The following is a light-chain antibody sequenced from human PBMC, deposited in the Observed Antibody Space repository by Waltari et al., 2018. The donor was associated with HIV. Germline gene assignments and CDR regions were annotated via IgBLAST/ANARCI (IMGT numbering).Light chain of an antibody. CDR2: DVS. CDR3: SSYTSYSRLV. Sequence: QTALTPPASVSGSPGQSITISCSGPSLDISGFTPVSWFQHHPGKAPKLIMFDVSIRPSGLSNRFSGSKSGITASLTISGLQTEDEADYYCSSYTSYSRLVFGTGTKVTV. CDR1: SLDISGFTP. V-gene: IGLV2-14*01. J-gene: IGLJ1*01.